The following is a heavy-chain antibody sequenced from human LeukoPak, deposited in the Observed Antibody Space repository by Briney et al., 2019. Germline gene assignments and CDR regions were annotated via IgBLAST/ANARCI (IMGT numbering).Heavy chain of an antibody. J-gene: IGHJ2*01. CDR3: AKGGDILTGYYLYWYFDL. D-gene: IGHD3-9*01. Sequence: GGSLRLSCAASGFTFSAYAMSWVRQAPGKGLEWVSAISRSGSSTDYADSVKGRFTISRDNSENTLYLQMNSLRLEDTAIYYCAKGGDILTGYYLYWYFDLWGRGTLVTVSS. CDR1: GFTFSAYA. V-gene: IGHV3-23*01. CDR2: ISRSGSST.